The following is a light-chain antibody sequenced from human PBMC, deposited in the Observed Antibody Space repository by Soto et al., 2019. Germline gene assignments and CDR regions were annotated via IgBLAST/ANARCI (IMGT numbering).Light chain of an antibody. CDR1: SSDVGGYNY. CDR2: EVS. Sequence: QSVLTQPASVSGYPGQSITISCTGTSSDVGGYNYVSWYQQHPGKAPKLMIYEVSNRPSGVSNRFSGSKSGNTASLTISGLQAEDETDYYCSSYTSSSTQVFGGGTTLTVL. V-gene: IGLV2-14*01. CDR3: SSYTSSSTQV. J-gene: IGLJ3*02.